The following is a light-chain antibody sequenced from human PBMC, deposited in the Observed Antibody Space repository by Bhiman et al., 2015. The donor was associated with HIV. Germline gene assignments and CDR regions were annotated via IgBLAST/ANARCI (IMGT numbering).Light chain of an antibody. J-gene: IGLJ2*01. CDR3: CSYAGSSTSLV. V-gene: IGLV1-47*01. CDR2: RNN. CDR1: SSNIGSNY. Sequence: QSVLTQPPSASGTPGQRVTISCSGSSSNIGSNYVYWYQQLPGTTPKLLIYRNNQRPSGVPDRFSGSKSGTSASLAISGLRSEDEADYYCCSYAGSSTSLVFGGGTKLTVL.